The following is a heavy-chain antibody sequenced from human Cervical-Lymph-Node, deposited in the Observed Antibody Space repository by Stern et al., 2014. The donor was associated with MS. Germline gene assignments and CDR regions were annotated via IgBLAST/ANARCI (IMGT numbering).Heavy chain of an antibody. D-gene: IGHD5-18*01. V-gene: IGHV1-2*02. CDR3: ARDDALGGLSYGSLDY. CDR2: INPRSGCT. Sequence: QVQLVQSGAEVKRPGASMMVSCKASGYRFTDYHMHWVRQAPGQGLEWMGGINPRSGCTSYAQKFQVRVTLTRDTSTRTVYMEVSRLTSDDTAVYFCARDDALGGLSYGSLDYWGQGTPVTVSS. J-gene: IGHJ4*02. CDR1: GYRFTDYH.